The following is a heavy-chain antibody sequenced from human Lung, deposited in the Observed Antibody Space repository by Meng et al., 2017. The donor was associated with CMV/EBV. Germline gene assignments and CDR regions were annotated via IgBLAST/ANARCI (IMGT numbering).Heavy chain of an antibody. CDR1: GFSLSTNGVG. Sequence: SGPTLVKSTQTLTLTCTFSGFSLSTNGVGVGWIRQPPGKALEWIACIYWNDDKRYSPSLRTRLTISKDTSKNQVILRMANVDPVDTATYFCAHRPLYPNVFDFWGQGTMVTVSS. V-gene: IGHV2-5*01. CDR3: AHRPLYPNVFDF. CDR2: IYWNDDK. D-gene: IGHD3-16*02. J-gene: IGHJ3*01.